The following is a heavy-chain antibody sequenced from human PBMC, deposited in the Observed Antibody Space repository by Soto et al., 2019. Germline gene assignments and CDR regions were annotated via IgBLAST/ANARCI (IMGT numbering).Heavy chain of an antibody. CDR3: AHSDPSDDFWSGSPFH. CDR2: IYWDDNN. V-gene: IGHV2-5*02. CDR1: GLSLSTSGVA. J-gene: IGHJ4*02. D-gene: IGHD3-3*01. Sequence: QITLKESGPTLVKPTQTLTLTCTFSGLSLSTSGVAVGWIRQPPGKTLEWLALIYWDDNNSYSPSLKNRLTVTKDTTKNQVVRTMTNMDPVDTGTYYCAHSDPSDDFWSGSPFHWGQGSQVTVSS.